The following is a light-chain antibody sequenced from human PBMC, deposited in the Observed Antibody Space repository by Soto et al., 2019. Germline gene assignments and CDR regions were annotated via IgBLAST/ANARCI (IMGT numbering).Light chain of an antibody. CDR1: QSIVIY. CDR3: QQSYSTPT. CDR2: AAS. V-gene: IGKV1-39*01. J-gene: IGKJ1*01. Sequence: DIQMTQSPSSLSASVGDRVTITCRASQSIVIYLNWYQQKPGKAPKLLIYAASSLQGGVPSRFSGSGSGTDFTLTISSLQREDFATYFCQQSYSTPTFGQGTKVQIK.